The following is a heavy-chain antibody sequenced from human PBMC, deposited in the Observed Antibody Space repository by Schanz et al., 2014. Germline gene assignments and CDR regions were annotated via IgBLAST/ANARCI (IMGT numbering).Heavy chain of an antibody. CDR3: ARDHTTESYYSAGPPIDY. CDR2: IKHDGSVK. D-gene: IGHD1-26*01. CDR1: TFTFSSDW. Sequence: EVQLLESGGGLVQPGGSLRLSCAASTFTFSSDWMSWVRQAPGKGPEWVANIKHDGSVKDYVDSVEGRFTISRDNSKNTLFLQMNSLRAEDTAVYYCARDHTTESYYSAGPPIDYWGQGTLLTVSS. J-gene: IGHJ4*02. V-gene: IGHV3-7*04.